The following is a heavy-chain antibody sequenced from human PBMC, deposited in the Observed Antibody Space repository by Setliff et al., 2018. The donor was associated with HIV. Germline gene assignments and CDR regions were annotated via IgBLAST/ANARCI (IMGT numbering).Heavy chain of an antibody. V-gene: IGHV4-61*09. CDR3: ARDVMEWFGNYFDN. CDR2: IHNSGTT. Sequence: SETLSLTCTVSGGSISSGSDYWSWIRQPAGKGLEWIGQIHNSGTTNYNPSLKSRVTISIDTSKHQFSLKLTSVTAADTALYYCARDVMEWFGNYFDNWGQGALVTVSS. J-gene: IGHJ4*02. CDR1: GGSISSGSDY. D-gene: IGHD3-3*01.